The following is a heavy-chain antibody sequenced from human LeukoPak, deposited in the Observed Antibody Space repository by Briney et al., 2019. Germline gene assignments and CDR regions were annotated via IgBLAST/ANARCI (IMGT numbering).Heavy chain of an antibody. J-gene: IGHJ4*02. CDR2: ISSSSSYI. V-gene: IGHV3-21*01. CDR3: AREDTSGWDH. CDR1: GFPFSSYN. D-gene: IGHD6-19*01. Sequence: TGGSLRLSCVGSGFPFSSYNMNWVRQAPGKGLEWVSSISSSSSYIYYADSVKGRFTISRDNAKNSLHLQMNSLRAEDTAVYSCAREDTSGWDHWGQGTLVTVSS.